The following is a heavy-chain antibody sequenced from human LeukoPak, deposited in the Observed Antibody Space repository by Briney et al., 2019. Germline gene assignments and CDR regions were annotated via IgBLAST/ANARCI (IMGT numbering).Heavy chain of an antibody. CDR3: ARHPFATPFDY. D-gene: IGHD2-15*01. CDR2: IYTSGST. Sequence: SETLSLTCTVSGGSISSYYWSWIRQPAGKGLEWIGRIYTSGSTNYNPSLKSRVTMSVDTSKSQFSLRLSSVTAADTAVYLCARHPFATPFDYWGPGTLVTVSS. V-gene: IGHV4-4*07. J-gene: IGHJ4*02. CDR1: GGSISSYY.